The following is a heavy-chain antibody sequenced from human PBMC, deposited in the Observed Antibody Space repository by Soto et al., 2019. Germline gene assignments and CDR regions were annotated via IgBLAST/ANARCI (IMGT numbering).Heavy chain of an antibody. CDR3: ARSSLADTSAWYAPGY. Sequence: QVQLQESGPGLVKPSGTLSLTCAVSGGSISSSNWWSWVRQPPGKGLEWIGEIYHSGSTNYNPSLQSRLTISVVKFKKPFFLKLSSVTAADTAVYYRARSSLADTSAWYAPGYWGQGTLVTVSS. CDR1: GGSISSSNW. D-gene: IGHD6-19*01. CDR2: IYHSGST. V-gene: IGHV4-4*02. J-gene: IGHJ4*02.